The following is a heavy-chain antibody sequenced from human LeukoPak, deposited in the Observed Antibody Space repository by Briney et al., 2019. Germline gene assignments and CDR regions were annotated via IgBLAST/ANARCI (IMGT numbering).Heavy chain of an antibody. CDR2: ISGSGGST. CDR1: GFTFSSYA. D-gene: IGHD6-19*01. J-gene: IGHJ4*02. Sequence: GGSLRLSCAASGFTFSSYAMSWVRQAPGKGLEWVSVISGSGGSTFYADSVKGRFTISRDNFKNTLYLQMNSLRAEDTAVHYCAKGLSGSSGWYYFDYWGQGTLVTVSS. CDR3: AKGLSGSSGWYYFDY. V-gene: IGHV3-23*01.